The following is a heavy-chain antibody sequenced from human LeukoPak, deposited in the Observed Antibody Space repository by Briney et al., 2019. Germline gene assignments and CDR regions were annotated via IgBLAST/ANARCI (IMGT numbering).Heavy chain of an antibody. CDR3: AKVREVGTNIEVVVVDISGAFDM. CDR1: GYTFTSYY. Sequence: ASVKVSCKASGYTFTSYYMHWVRQAPGQGLEWMGIINPSGCSTSYAQKFQGRVTMTRDTSSSTSYMEVSSLRSDDTAVYFCAKVREVGTNIEVVVVDISGAFDMWGQGTKVTVSS. V-gene: IGHV1-46*01. CDR2: INPSGCST. D-gene: IGHD2-15*01. J-gene: IGHJ3*02.